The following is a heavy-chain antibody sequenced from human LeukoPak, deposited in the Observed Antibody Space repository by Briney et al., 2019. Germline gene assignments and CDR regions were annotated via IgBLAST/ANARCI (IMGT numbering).Heavy chain of an antibody. J-gene: IGHJ5*02. CDR3: ARWVVRGYCSSTSCYKQYNWFDP. CDR1: GYSFTSYW. V-gene: IGHV5-51*01. Sequence: GESLKISCKGSGYSFTSYWIGWVRQMPGKGLEWMGIIYPGDSDTRYSPSFQGQVTISADKSISTAYLQWSSLKASDTAMYYCARWVVRGYCSSTSCYKQYNWFDPWGQGTLVTVSS. D-gene: IGHD2-2*01. CDR2: IYPGDSDT.